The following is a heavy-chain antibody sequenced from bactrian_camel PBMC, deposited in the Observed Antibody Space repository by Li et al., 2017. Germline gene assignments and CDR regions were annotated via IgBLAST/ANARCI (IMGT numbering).Heavy chain of an antibody. CDR2: LFTGGRST. CDR1: GHTY. V-gene: IGHV3-3*01. Sequence: HVQLVESGGGSVQAGGSLTFPCLISGHTYMGWFRQAPGKEREGVAALFTGGRSTYYRDSVKGRFTVSQDKDKSTMYLQMNDLKPEDTAVYYCAAAYPECTMLGGGIPRAQLDDYRHWGRGTQVTVS. D-gene: IGHD2*01. J-gene: IGHJ4*01. CDR3: AAAYPECTMLGGGIPRAQLDDYRH.